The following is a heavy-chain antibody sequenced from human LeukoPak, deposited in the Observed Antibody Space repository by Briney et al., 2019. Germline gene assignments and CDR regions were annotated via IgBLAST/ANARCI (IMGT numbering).Heavy chain of an antibody. V-gene: IGHV4-4*07. CDR1: GGSISSYY. CDR2: IYTSGST. Sequence: PSETLSLTCTVSGGSISSYYWSWIRQPAGKGLEWIGLIYTSGSTNYNPSLKSRVTMSVDTSKNQFSLKLRSVTAADTAVYYCARDVLMYSSHEYYYHYMDVWGKGTTVTVSS. J-gene: IGHJ6*03. CDR3: ARDVLMYSSHEYYYHYMDV. D-gene: IGHD6-13*01.